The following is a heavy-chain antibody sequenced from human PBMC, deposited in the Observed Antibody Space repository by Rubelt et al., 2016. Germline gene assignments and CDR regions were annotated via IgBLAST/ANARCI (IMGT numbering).Heavy chain of an antibody. CDR1: GYTFTSYY. CDR3: ARMGGGDGTGDY. CDR2: INPSGGST. D-gene: IGHD2-21*02. V-gene: IGHV1-46*01. Sequence: QVQLVQSGAEVKKPGASVKVSCKASGYTFTSYYMHWVRQAPGQGLEWMGIINPSGGSTGYERKFQGRVTMTRDTCTSTVYMELSSLRSEDTAVYYCARMGGGDGTGDYWGQGTLVTVSS. J-gene: IGHJ4*02.